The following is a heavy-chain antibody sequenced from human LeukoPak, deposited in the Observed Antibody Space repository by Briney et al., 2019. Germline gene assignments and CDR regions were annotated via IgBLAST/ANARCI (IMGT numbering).Heavy chain of an antibody. CDR1: GFTFSSYA. Sequence: GGSLRLSCAAYGFTFSSYAMSWVRQAPGKGLEWVSAIRGSGGSTYYADSVKGRFTISRDNSKNTLYLQMNSLRAEDTAVYYCAKERASGWYQGTFAYWGQGTLVTVSS. V-gene: IGHV3-23*01. J-gene: IGHJ4*02. CDR2: IRGSGGST. CDR3: AKERASGWYQGTFAY. D-gene: IGHD6-19*01.